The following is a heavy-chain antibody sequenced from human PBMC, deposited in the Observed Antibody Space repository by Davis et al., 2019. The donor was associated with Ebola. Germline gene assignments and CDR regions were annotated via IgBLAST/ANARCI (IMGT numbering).Heavy chain of an antibody. V-gene: IGHV4-34*01. Sequence: PSETLSLTCAVYGGSFSGYYWSWIRQPPGKGLEWIGEINHSGSTNYNPSLKSRVTISVDTSKNQFSLKLSSVTAADTAVYYCARGVVVHYYYYYMDVWGKGTTVTVSS. J-gene: IGHJ6*03. CDR2: INHSGST. CDR3: ARGVVVHYYYYYMDV. D-gene: IGHD2-15*01. CDR1: GGSFSGYY.